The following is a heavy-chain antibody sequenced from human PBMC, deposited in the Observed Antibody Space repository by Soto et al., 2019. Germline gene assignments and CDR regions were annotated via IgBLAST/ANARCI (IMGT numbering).Heavy chain of an antibody. CDR2: ISGYSGNT. CDR1: GYIFSRYG. Sequence: QVQLVQSGPEVRKPGASVKVSCKASGYIFSRYGISWVRQAPGQGLEWMAWISGYSGNTEFGEMVQGRVNVTTDTSTSTAYMELRSLRSDDTAVYYCAREAVAERNYYGLDVWGQGTTVIVSS. CDR3: AREAVAERNYYGLDV. J-gene: IGHJ6*02. V-gene: IGHV1-18*04. D-gene: IGHD2-15*01.